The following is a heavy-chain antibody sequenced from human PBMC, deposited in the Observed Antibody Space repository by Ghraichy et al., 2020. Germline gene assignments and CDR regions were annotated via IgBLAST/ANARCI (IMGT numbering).Heavy chain of an antibody. V-gene: IGHV4-59*08. CDR2: IYYSGST. D-gene: IGHD3-22*01. CDR1: GGSISSYY. CDR3: ARHSGYDSSGPLPY. Sequence: SQTLSLTCTVSGGSISSYYWSWIRQPPGKGLEWIGYIYYSGSTNYNPSLKSRVTISVDTSKNQFSLKLSSVTAADTAVYYCARHSGYDSSGPLPYWGQGTLVTVSS. J-gene: IGHJ4*02.